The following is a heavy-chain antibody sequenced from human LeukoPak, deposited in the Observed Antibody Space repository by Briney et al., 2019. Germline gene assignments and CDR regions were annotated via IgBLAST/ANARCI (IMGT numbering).Heavy chain of an antibody. V-gene: IGHV4-38-2*02. J-gene: IGHJ4*02. CDR2: IYHSGST. CDR3: ASAHFSRSSWYYFDY. CDR1: GYSMSSGYY. Sequence: PSETLSLTCTVSGYSMSSGYYWGWIRQPPGKGLEWIGSIYHSGSTYYDPSLKSRVTISVETSKNHFSLNLTSVTAADTAVYYCASAHFSRSSWYYFDYWGQGTLVTVSS. D-gene: IGHD6-13*01.